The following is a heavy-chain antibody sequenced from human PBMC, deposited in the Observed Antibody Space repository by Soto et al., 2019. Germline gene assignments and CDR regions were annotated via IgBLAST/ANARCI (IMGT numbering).Heavy chain of an antibody. V-gene: IGHV1-69*01. D-gene: IGHD3-9*01. CDR3: ARGDDILTGSNWFDP. J-gene: IGHJ5*02. CDR2: IIPMFGTT. Sequence: QVQLVQSGAEVKKPGSSVKVSCKASGGTFSSYTISWVRQAPGQGLEWMGGIIPMFGTTNYAQKFQGRVTITADESTSTACMELLSLRSEDTAVYYCARGDDILTGSNWFDPWGQGTLLTVSS. CDR1: GGTFSSYT.